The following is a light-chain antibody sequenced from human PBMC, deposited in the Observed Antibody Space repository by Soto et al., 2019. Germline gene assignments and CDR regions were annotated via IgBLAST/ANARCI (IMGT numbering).Light chain of an antibody. J-gene: IGKJ1*01. CDR3: QHYNSYSEA. CDR2: KAS. CDR1: QTISSW. V-gene: IGKV1-5*03. Sequence: DIQMNPSPSTLAGSVGDGVTMTWRASQTISSWLAWYQQKPGKAPKLLIYKASTLKSGVPSRFSGSGSGTEFTLTISSLQPDDFATYDCQHYNSYSEAFGQGTKV.